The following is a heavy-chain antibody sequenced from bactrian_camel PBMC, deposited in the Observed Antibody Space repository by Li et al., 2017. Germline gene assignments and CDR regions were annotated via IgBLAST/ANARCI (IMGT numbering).Heavy chain of an antibody. CDR2: IYSDGMQT. D-gene: IGHD6*01. V-gene: IGHV3-2*01. CDR3: ATGEPGAVVGTGALFGR. CDR1: GFTFSSLF. J-gene: IGHJ6*01. Sequence: HVQLVESGGGLALAGGFVRLSCAASGFTFSSLFMNWVCQAPGKGLEWVSNIYSDGMQTYYADSVKGRFIISRDNARSTVSLQMNSLKSEDTALYYCATGEPGAVVGTGALFGRWGQGTQVTVS.